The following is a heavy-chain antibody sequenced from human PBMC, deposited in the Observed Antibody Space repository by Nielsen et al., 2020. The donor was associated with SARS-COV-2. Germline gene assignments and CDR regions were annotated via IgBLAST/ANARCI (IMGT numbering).Heavy chain of an antibody. J-gene: IGHJ6*02. CDR2: ISSSSSYI. D-gene: IGHD3-3*01. CDR1: GFTFSSYW. V-gene: IGHV3-21*01. Sequence: GGSLRLSCAASGFTFSSYWMSWVRQAPGKGLEWVSSISSSSSYIYYADSVKGRFTISRDNAKNSLYLQMNSLRAEDTAVYYCAREPNYDFWSGYYTYYYYGMDVWGQGTTVTVSS. CDR3: AREPNYDFWSGYYTYYYYGMDV.